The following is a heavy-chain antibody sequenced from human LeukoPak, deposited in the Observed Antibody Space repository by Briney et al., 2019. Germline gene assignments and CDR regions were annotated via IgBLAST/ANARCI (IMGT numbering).Heavy chain of an antibody. CDR1: SGSISSSSYY. V-gene: IGHV4-61*05. Sequence: SETLSLTCTVSSGSISSSSYYWGWIRQPPGKGLEWIGYIYYSGSTNYNPSLKSRVTISVDTSKNQFSLKLSSVTAADTAVYYCARVDDKTYYYDSSGYHVTQVFDPWGQGTLVTVSS. D-gene: IGHD3-22*01. CDR3: ARVDDKTYYYDSSGYHVTQVFDP. CDR2: IYYSGST. J-gene: IGHJ5*02.